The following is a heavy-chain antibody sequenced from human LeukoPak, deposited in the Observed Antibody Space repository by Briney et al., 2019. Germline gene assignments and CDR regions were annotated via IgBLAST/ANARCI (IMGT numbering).Heavy chain of an antibody. CDR3: ANPAGTPGFDP. J-gene: IGHJ5*02. CDR1: GFTFDDYG. D-gene: IGHD6-19*01. Sequence: GGSLRLSCAASGFTFDDYGLSWVRQAPGKGLEWVSGINWNGGNTGYADSVKGRFIISRDNAKNSLYLQMNSLRAEDTAVYYCANPAGTPGFDPWGQGTLVTVSS. V-gene: IGHV3-20*04. CDR2: INWNGGNT.